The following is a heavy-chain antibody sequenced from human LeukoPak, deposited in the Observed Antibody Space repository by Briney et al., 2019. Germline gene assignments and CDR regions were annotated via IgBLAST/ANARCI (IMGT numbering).Heavy chain of an antibody. Sequence: GGSLRLSCAASGFTVSSNYMSWVRQAPGKGLEWLSVIYSGGSTYYADSVKGRFTISRDNSKNTLYLQMNSLRAEDTAVYYCARVVTMIVVAYPDAFDIWGQGTIVTVSS. CDR3: ARVVTMIVVAYPDAFDI. V-gene: IGHV3-53*01. CDR1: GFTVSSNY. J-gene: IGHJ3*02. D-gene: IGHD3-22*01. CDR2: IYSGGST.